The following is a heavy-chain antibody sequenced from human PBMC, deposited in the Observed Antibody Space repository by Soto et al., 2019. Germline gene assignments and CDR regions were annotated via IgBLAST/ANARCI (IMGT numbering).Heavy chain of an antibody. CDR2: ISAYNGNT. CDR1: GYTFITYG. J-gene: IGHJ4*02. V-gene: IGHV1-18*01. CDR3: ARGTYKDF. D-gene: IGHD1-1*01. Sequence: QVQLVQSGAEVKKPGASVKVSCKASGYTFITYGINWVRQAPGQGLEWMAWISAYNGNTYYAQNFQGRVTITTDTSTGTAYMELRSLRSDDTAIYYCARGTYKDFWGQGTLVTVSS.